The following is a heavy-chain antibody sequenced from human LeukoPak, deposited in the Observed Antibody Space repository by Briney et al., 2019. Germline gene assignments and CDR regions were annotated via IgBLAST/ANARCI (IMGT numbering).Heavy chain of an antibody. CDR3: ASYYYGSGSSSWFDP. Sequence: SETLSLTCTVSGGSINNSSYYWGWIRQPPGKGLEWIGSIYYTGSTTYNPSLKSRVTISVDTSKNQFSLKLSSVTAADTAVYYCASYYYGSGSSSWFDPWGQGTLVTVSS. CDR1: GGSINNSSYY. D-gene: IGHD3-10*01. CDR2: IYYTGST. V-gene: IGHV4-39*07. J-gene: IGHJ5*02.